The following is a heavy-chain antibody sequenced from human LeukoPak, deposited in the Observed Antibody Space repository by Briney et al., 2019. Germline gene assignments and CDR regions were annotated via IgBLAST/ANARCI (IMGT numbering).Heavy chain of an antibody. J-gene: IGHJ4*02. Sequence: PSETLSLTCAVYGGSFSYYYWSWIRQPPEKGLEWIGEINHSRSNNYNPSLKSRVTISVDTSKNQFSLKLSSVTAADTAVYYCARGGFYCGDDCYVDYWSQGTLVTVSS. CDR1: GGSFSYYY. CDR2: INHSRSN. V-gene: IGHV4-34*01. D-gene: IGHD2-21*02. CDR3: ARGGFYCGDDCYVDY.